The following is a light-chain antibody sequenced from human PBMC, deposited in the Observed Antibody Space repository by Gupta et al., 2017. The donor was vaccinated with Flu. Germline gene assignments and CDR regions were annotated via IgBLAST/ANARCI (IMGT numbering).Light chain of an antibody. V-gene: IGKV1-12*01. CDR3: QRNNSLDT. Sequence: DIQMTQSPSFVSASVVDRVTISCRASQTIGNWLAWYQQKPGKAPNLLIYAASHLQSGVPSRFSGTGSGTDFALTISRLQPDDCATYCCQRNNSLDTFGRGTKVDIK. J-gene: IGKJ4*01. CDR1: QTIGNW. CDR2: AAS.